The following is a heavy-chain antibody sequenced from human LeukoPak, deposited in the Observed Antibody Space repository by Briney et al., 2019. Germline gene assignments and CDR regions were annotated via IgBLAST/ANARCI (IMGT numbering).Heavy chain of an antibody. CDR1: GYSISNGYY. Sequence: SETLSLTCTVSGYSISNGYYWGWIRQPPGRGLEWIGTIYYTGTTYYSPSLKSRLSISLDTSKIQFSLKLSSVTASDTAIYYCATDTEGGAFDIWGQGTMVTVSS. CDR3: ATDTEGGAFDI. CDR2: IYYTGTT. J-gene: IGHJ3*02. V-gene: IGHV4-38-2*02.